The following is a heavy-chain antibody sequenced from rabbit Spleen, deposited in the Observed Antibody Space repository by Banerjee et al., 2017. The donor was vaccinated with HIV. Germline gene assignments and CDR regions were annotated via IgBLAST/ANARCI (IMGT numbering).Heavy chain of an antibody. V-gene: IGHV1S40*01. D-gene: IGHD7-1*01. Sequence: QSLEESGGDLVKPGASLTLTCTASGFSFSNSYAMCWVRQAPGKGLEWIAYINTGSGNTYYASWAKGRFTISKTSTTVSLKMTSLTAADTATYFCARHSRVGDSNYWGLWGQGTLVTVS. J-gene: IGHJ4*01. CDR2: INTGSGNT. CDR3: ARHSRVGDSNYWGL. CDR1: GFSFSNSYA.